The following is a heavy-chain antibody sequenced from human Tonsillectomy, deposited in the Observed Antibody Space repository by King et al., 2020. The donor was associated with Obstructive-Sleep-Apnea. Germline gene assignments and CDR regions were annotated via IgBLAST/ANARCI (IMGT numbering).Heavy chain of an antibody. CDR1: GFTFSSYS. J-gene: IGHJ4*02. CDR2: ITSSSNTI. V-gene: IGHV3-48*04. D-gene: IGHD5-12*01. Sequence: VQLVESGGGLVQPGGSLRLSCAASGFTFSSYSMNWVRQAPGKGLEWVSYITSSSNTIYYADSVRGGFTISRDNAKNSLYLQMNSLRAEDTAVYYCARDSGDSGYDSRPIWGQGILVTVSS. CDR3: ARDSGDSGYDSRPI.